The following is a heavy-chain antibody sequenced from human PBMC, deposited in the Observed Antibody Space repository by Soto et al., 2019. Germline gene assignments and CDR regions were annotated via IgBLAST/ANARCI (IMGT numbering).Heavy chain of an antibody. J-gene: IGHJ4*02. CDR1: GDSISSDDYY. CDR2: IHYSGTT. CDR3: ARQRKWLSPFDY. V-gene: IGHV4-31*03. D-gene: IGHD6-19*01. Sequence: QVQLQESGPGLVKPSQTLSFTCTVSGDSISSDDYYWNWIRQHPGKGLEWSGYIHYSGTTDYNPSLKSRVTISVDTSKNHVSLKLRSVTAADTAVYYCARQRKWLSPFDYWGQGTLVTVSS.